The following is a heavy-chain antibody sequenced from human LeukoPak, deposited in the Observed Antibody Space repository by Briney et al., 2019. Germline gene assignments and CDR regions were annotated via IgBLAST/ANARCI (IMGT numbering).Heavy chain of an antibody. CDR2: INPNSGGT. J-gene: IGHJ4*02. CDR3: ARAYDILTGYSPPGY. Sequence: ASVKVSCMASGYTFTGYYMHWVRQAPGQGLEWMGWINPNSGGTNYAQKFQGRVTITADESTSTAYMELSSLRSEDTAVYYCARAYDILTGYSPPGYWGQGTLVTVSS. V-gene: IGHV1-2*02. D-gene: IGHD3-9*01. CDR1: GYTFTGYY.